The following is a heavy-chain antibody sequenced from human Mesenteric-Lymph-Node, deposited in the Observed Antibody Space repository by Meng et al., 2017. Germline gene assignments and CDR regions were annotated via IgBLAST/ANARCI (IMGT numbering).Heavy chain of an antibody. CDR1: GGTFSSYA. Sequence: ASVKVSCKASGGTFSSYAISWVRQAPGQGLEWMGWISAYNGNTNYAQKLQGRVTMTRDTSTSTVYMELSSLRSEDTAVYYCARDRRYYYDSSGYYRGMYYFDYWGQGTLVTVSS. CDR2: ISAYNGNT. D-gene: IGHD3-22*01. CDR3: ARDRRYYYDSSGYYRGMYYFDY. V-gene: IGHV1-18*01. J-gene: IGHJ4*02.